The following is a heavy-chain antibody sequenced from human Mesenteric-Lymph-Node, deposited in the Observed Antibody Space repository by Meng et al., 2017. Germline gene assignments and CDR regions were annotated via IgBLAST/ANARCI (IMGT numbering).Heavy chain of an antibody. J-gene: IGHJ6*02. CDR1: GFTFSSYW. V-gene: IGHV3-53*04. Sequence: GESLKISCAASGFTFSSYWMSWVRQAPGKGLEWVSVIYSGGSTYYADSVKGRFTISRHNSKNTLYLQMNSLRAEDTAVYYCARVSLYYYGMDVWGQGTTVTVSS. CDR3: ARVSLYYYGMDV. CDR2: IYSGGST.